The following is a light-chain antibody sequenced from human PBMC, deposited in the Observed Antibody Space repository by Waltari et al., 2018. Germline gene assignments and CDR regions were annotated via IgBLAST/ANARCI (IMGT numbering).Light chain of an antibody. V-gene: IGKV3-20*01. J-gene: IGKJ2*01. CDR1: QSVRDNY. Sequence: ETVLTQSPGTLSLSPGDRATLSCRASQSVRDNYLAWYQQKPGQAPRLLIYDASSRATGIPDRFSGSGSGTDFTLTISRLEPEDFAVYYCQQYSTPYTFGQGTKLE. CDR3: QQYSTPYT. CDR2: DAS.